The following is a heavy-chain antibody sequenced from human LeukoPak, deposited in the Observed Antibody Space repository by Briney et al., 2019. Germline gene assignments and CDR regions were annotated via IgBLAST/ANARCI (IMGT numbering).Heavy chain of an antibody. Sequence: GGSLRLSCAASGFTFSSYDMSWVRQAPGKGLEWVSAISGSGGSTYYADSVKGRFTIPRDNSKNTLYLQMNSLRAEDTAVYYCAKDSRYSSIYYYGMDVWGQGTTVTVSS. V-gene: IGHV3-23*01. J-gene: IGHJ6*02. CDR3: AKDSRYSSIYYYGMDV. CDR1: GFTFSSYD. D-gene: IGHD6-13*01. CDR2: ISGSGGST.